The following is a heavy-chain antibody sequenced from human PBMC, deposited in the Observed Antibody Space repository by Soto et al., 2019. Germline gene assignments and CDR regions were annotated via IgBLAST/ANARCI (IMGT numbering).Heavy chain of an antibody. CDR2: INNVGENI. J-gene: IGHJ4*02. CDR3: ARVELGYNSHLAY. CDR1: TFASADNS. D-gene: IGHD3-16*01. V-gene: IGHV3-11*01. Sequence: PGGSLRLACVVSTFASADNSMNWIRQFAGKGLERVSYINNVGENIYYADSVKGRFTVSRDNAKHPLILQMTALGAEDNAIYFCARVELGYNSHLAYWGQGALVTVSS.